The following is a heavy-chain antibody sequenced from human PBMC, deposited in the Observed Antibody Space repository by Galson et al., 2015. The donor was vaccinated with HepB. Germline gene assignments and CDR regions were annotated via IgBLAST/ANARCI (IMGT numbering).Heavy chain of an antibody. Sequence: SVKVSCKASGYTLTSYAMHWVRQAPGQRLEWMGWINTGNGNTKYSQKFQGRVTITRDTSANTAYMELSSLRSEDTAIYYCARVGYSSSLVYWGQGTLVTVSS. CDR3: ARVGYSSSLVY. J-gene: IGHJ4*02. D-gene: IGHD6-13*01. CDR1: GYTLTSYA. V-gene: IGHV1-3*04. CDR2: INTGNGNT.